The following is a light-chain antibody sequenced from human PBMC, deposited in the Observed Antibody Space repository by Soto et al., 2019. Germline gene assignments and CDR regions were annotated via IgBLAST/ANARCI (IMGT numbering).Light chain of an antibody. Sequence: EVVLTQSPATLSLSPGEGATLSCRASQSIGNYLAWYQQKPGQAPRLLIYATSNRATGIPARFSGSGSGTDFTLTISSLEPEDFAVYYCQHRSSCLFTFGPGTKVDIK. J-gene: IGKJ3*01. CDR1: QSIGNY. CDR2: ATS. V-gene: IGKV3-11*01. CDR3: QHRSSCLFT.